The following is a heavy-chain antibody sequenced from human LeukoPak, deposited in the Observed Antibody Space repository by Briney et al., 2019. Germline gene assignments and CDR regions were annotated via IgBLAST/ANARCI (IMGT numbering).Heavy chain of an antibody. CDR2: IIPIFGTA. V-gene: IGHV1-69*05. Sequence: ASVKVSCKASGGTFSSYAISWVRQAPGQGLEWMGGIIPIFGTANYAQKFQGRVTITTDESTSTAYMELSSLRSEDTAVYYCARGAVGITGTTNDAFDIWGQGTMVTVSS. CDR1: GGTFSSYA. J-gene: IGHJ3*02. D-gene: IGHD1-7*01. CDR3: ARGAVGITGTTNDAFDI.